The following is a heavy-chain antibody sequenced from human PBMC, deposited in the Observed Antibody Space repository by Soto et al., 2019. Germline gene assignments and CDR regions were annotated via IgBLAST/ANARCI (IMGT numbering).Heavy chain of an antibody. CDR2: IIPILGIA. V-gene: IGHV1-69*02. D-gene: IGHD6-13*01. J-gene: IGHJ4*02. CDR3: ATPIAAAGTSFDY. CDR1: GGTFSSYT. Sequence: SVKVSCKASGGTFSSYTISWVRQAPGQGLEWMGRIIPILGIANYAQKFQGRVTITADKSTSTAYMELSSLRSEDMAVYYCATPIAAAGTSFDYWGQGTLVTVSS.